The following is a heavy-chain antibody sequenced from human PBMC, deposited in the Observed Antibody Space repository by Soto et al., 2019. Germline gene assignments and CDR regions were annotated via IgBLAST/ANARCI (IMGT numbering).Heavy chain of an antibody. D-gene: IGHD4-17*01. V-gene: IGHV3-30-3*01. CDR3: TRADLTVTLSVFDP. Sequence: ESGGGVVQPGRSLRLSCAASGFIFSRYFMHWVRQAPGKGLEWVALISDDGTTKYYADSVTGRFTISRDNSKNTLYLQMNSLCADDTAVYYCTRADLTVTLSVFDPWGQGTLVTVSS. J-gene: IGHJ5*02. CDR1: GFIFSRYF. CDR2: ISDDGTTK.